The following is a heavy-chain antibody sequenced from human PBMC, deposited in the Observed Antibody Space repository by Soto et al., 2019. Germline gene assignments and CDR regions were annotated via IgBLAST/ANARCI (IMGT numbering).Heavy chain of an antibody. J-gene: IGHJ4*02. CDR1: GFTFSDYY. Sequence: QVQLVESGGGLVKPGGSLRLSCAASGFTFSDYYMSWIRQAPGKGLEWVSYISSSSSYTNYADSVKGRFTISRDNAKNSLYLQMNSLRAEDTAVYYCARSGWVPTPFDYWGQGTLVTVSS. CDR3: ARSGWVPTPFDY. D-gene: IGHD3-10*01. CDR2: ISSSSSYT. V-gene: IGHV3-11*05.